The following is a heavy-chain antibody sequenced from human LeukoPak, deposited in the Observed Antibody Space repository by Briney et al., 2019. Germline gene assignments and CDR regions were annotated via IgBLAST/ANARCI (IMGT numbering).Heavy chain of an antibody. Sequence: PGGSLRLSCAASGFTFSSYGMHWVRQAPGKGLEWVAFIRCDGSNKYYADSVKGRFTISRDNSKNTLYLQMNSLRAEDTAVYYCAKSAIYGSGSFYYMDVWGKGTTVTVSS. CDR1: GFTFSSYG. D-gene: IGHD3-10*01. J-gene: IGHJ6*03. CDR2: IRCDGSNK. CDR3: AKSAIYGSGSFYYMDV. V-gene: IGHV3-30*02.